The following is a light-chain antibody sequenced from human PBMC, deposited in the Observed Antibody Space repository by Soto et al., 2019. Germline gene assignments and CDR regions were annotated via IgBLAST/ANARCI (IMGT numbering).Light chain of an antibody. J-gene: IGKJ3*01. V-gene: IGKV3-11*01. CDR2: DAS. Sequence: EILLTQYPATLSLSPGERATLSCGASQSVNNYLAWYQQRPGQAPRLLSYDASNRATGIPARFSGSGSGTDFTLTISSPDPEDFAVYHCQHRNNTPFSFGPGTKVDIK. CDR3: QHRNNTPFS. CDR1: QSVNNY.